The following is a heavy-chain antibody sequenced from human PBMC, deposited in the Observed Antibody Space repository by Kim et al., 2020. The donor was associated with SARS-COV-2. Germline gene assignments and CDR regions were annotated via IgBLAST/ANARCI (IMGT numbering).Heavy chain of an antibody. CDR3: ARGLMVRGDNNQGELDY. V-gene: IGHV1-8*01. CDR1: GYTFTSYD. Sequence: ASVKVSCKASGYTFTSYDINWVRQATGQGLEWMGWMNPNSGNTGYAQKFQGRVTMTRNTSISTAYMELSSLRSEDTAVYYCARGLMVRGDNNQGELDYWGQGALGTVSS. D-gene: IGHD3-10*01. J-gene: IGHJ4*02. CDR2: MNPNSGNT.